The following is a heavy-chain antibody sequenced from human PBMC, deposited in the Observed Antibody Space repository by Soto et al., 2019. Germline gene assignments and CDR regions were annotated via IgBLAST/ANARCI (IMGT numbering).Heavy chain of an antibody. CDR3: ARVSDSQTLTGHDAFDI. V-gene: IGHV1-69*02. J-gene: IGHJ3*02. CDR1: GGTFSSYT. Sequence: VASVKVSCKASGGTFSSYTISWVRQAPGQGLEWMGRIIPILGIANYAQKFQGRVTITADKSTSTAYMELSSLRSEDTAVYYCARVSDSQTLTGHDAFDIWGQGTMVTVSS. D-gene: IGHD2-8*02. CDR2: IIPILGIA.